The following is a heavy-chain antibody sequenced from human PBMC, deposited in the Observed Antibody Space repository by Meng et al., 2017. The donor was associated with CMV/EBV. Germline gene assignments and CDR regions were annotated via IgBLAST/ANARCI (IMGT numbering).Heavy chain of an antibody. CDR2: INHSGST. D-gene: IGHD3-3*01. J-gene: IGHJ6*02. CDR3: ARVFPRRSDYYYYYYGMDV. V-gene: IGHV4-34*01. CDR1: GGSISSYF. Sequence: SETLSLTCTVSGGSISSYFWSWIRQPPGKGLEWIGEINHSGSTNYNPSLKSRVTISVDTSKNQFSLKLSSVTAADTAVYYCARVFPRRSDYYYYYYGMDVWGQGTTVTVSS.